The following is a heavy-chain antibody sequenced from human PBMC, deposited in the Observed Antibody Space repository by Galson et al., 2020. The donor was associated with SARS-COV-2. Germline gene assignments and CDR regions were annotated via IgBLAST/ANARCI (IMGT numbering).Heavy chain of an antibody. CDR2: IYYSGST. CDR3: ARDQFMVYAIFGEGGFDY. V-gene: IGHV4-39*07. CDR1: GGSIGSSSYY. D-gene: IGHD2-8*01. J-gene: IGHJ4*02. Sequence: SETLSLTCIVSGGSIGSSSYYWGWIRQPPGKGLEWIGSIYYSGSTYYNPSLKSRVTISVDTSKNQFSLKLSSVTAADTAVYYCARDQFMVYAIFGEGGFDYWGQGTLVTVSS.